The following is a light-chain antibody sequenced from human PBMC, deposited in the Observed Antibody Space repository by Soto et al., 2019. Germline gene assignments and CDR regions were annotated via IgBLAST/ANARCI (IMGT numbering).Light chain of an antibody. CDR3: CSYAGSFTVL. CDR2: DVN. V-gene: IGLV2-11*01. Sequence: QSALTQPRSVSGSPGQSVTISCTGTSSDVGGYNYISWYQLHPSKAPNLMIYDVNDRPSGVPDRFSGSKSGNTASLTISGLQAEDEADYYCCSYAGSFTVLFGGGTKLTVL. J-gene: IGLJ2*01. CDR1: SSDVGGYNY.